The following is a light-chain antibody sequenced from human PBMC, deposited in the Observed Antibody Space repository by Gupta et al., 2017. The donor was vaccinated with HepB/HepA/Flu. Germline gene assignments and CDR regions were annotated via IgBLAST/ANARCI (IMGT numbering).Light chain of an antibody. CDR2: QGS. Sequence: QPPSVSVSPAQTGYISCSGDKLGDKSVCWYQQKPGQSPVLVIYQGSRRPSGIPDRYSGSTSGDTATLTISGTQAIDEADYYCQAWDTSHVIFGGGTKLTVL. V-gene: IGLV3-1*01. CDR3: QAWDTSHVI. J-gene: IGLJ2*01. CDR1: KLGDKS.